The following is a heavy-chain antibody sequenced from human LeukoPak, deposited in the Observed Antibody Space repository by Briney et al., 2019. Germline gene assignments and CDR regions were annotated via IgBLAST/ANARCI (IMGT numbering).Heavy chain of an antibody. V-gene: IGHV4-39*01. D-gene: IGHD2-2*01. CDR2: IYYSGST. Sequence: WVRQPPGKGLEWIGSIYYSGSTYYNPSLKSRVTISVDTSKNQFSLKLSSVTAADTAVYYCYALPYYYYMDVWGKGTTVTVSS. CDR3: YALPYYYYMDV. J-gene: IGHJ6*03.